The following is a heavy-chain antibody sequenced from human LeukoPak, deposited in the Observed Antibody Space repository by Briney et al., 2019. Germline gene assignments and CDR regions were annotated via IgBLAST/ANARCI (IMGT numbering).Heavy chain of an antibody. D-gene: IGHD6-25*01. CDR2: IYPGDSDT. V-gene: IGHV5-51*01. CDR1: GYSFTSYW. Sequence: GESLKISCKGSGYSFTSYWIGWVRQMPGKGLEWMGIIYPGDSDTRYSPSFQGQVTISADKSISTAYLQWSSLKASDTAMYYCARGLFSGVIPTAWFDPWGQGTLVTVSS. CDR3: ARGLFSGVIPTAWFDP. J-gene: IGHJ5*02.